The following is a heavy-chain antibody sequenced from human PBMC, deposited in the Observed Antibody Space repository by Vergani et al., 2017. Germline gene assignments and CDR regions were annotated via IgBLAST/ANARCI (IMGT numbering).Heavy chain of an antibody. V-gene: IGHV4-34*01. CDR2: INHSGST. Sequence: QVQLQQWGAGLLKPTETLSLTCAVYGGSFSGYYWSWIRQPPGKGLEWIGEINHSGSTNYNPSIKSRVTISVDTSKNQFSLKRSFVTAADTAGYYCARARAAAGTFRARYVDYWGQGTLVTVSS. J-gene: IGHJ4*02. CDR3: ARARAAAGTFRARYVDY. CDR1: GGSFSGYY. D-gene: IGHD6-13*01.